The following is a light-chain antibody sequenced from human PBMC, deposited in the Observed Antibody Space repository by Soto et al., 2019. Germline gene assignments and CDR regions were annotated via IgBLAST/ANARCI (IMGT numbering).Light chain of an antibody. J-gene: IGKJ2*01. V-gene: IGKV3-11*01. CDR1: QSVSSY. Sequence: EIVLTQSPATLSLSPGDRATLSCRASQSVSSYLAWYQQKPGQAPRLLIYDASNRATGIPARFSGSGSGTDFTLTISSLEPEDVAVYYCQKRSNWQNTFGQGTKLEIK. CDR3: QKRSNWQNT. CDR2: DAS.